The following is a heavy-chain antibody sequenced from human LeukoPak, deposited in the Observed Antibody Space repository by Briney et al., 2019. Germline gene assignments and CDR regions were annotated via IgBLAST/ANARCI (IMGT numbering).Heavy chain of an antibody. CDR2: ISSRSSYI. CDR3: ARGPFGSLGDH. V-gene: IGHV3-21*01. CDR1: GFTFSSYS. D-gene: IGHD3-3*01. J-gene: IGHJ4*02. Sequence: GGSLRLSCAASGFTFSSYSMNWVRQAPGKGLEWVSSISSRSSYIYYADSVKGRFTISRDNAKNSLYLQMNSLRAEDTAVYYCARGPFGSLGDHWGQGTLVTVSS.